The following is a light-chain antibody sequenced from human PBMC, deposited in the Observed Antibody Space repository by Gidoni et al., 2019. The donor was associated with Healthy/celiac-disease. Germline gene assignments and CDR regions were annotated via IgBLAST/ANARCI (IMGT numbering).Light chain of an antibody. CDR2: DAS. Sequence: EIVLTQSPATLSLSPGERATLPCRASQSVSTSLAWYQQKPGQAPRLLIYDASNRATGIPARFSGSGSGTDFTLTISSLEPEDFAVYYCQQRSNWPFGGGTKVEIK. CDR1: QSVSTS. CDR3: QQRSNWP. V-gene: IGKV3-11*01. J-gene: IGKJ4*01.